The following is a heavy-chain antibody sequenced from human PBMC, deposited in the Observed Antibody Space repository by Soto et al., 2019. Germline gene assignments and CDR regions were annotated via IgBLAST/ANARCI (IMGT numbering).Heavy chain of an antibody. Sequence: GPTLVNPTQTLTLTCTFSGFSLDTIPMGVGWIRQPPGKALEWLGLIFWDDDKRYRPSLQRRLTITKDTSKNQVVLKMTDMDPVDTATYYCIHTDDIFREAGTEYLGQGALDRVSS. V-gene: IGHV2-5*02. J-gene: IGHJ4*02. CDR1: GFSLDTIPMG. CDR2: IFWDDDK. CDR3: IHTDDIFREAGTEY. D-gene: IGHD3-9*01.